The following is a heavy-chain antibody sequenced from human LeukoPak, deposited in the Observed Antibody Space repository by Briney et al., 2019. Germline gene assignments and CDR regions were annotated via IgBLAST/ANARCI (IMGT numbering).Heavy chain of an antibody. CDR2: IKQDGSEK. CDR3: ARDSRGTYDYVWGSHPFDY. CDR1: GFNFRAYW. V-gene: IGHV3-7*01. Sequence: PGGSLRLSCTTSGFNFRAYWMSWVRQAPGKGLEWVANIKQDGSEKYYVDSVKGRFTISRDNAKNSLYLQMNSLRAEDTAVYYCARDSRGTYDYVWGSHPFDYWGQGTLVTVSS. J-gene: IGHJ4*02. D-gene: IGHD3-16*01.